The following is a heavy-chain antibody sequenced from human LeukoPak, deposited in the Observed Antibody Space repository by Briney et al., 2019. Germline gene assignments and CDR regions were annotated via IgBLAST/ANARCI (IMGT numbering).Heavy chain of an antibody. CDR3: AKEFGDSYGYPTPFDY. CDR1: GFTFDDYA. J-gene: IGHJ4*02. V-gene: IGHV3-43*02. Sequence: GGSLRLSCAASGFTFDDYAMHWVRQAPGKGLEWVSLISGDDGRTYCADSVKGRFTISRDTSKNSLYLQMNSLRIEDTALYYCAKEFGDSYGYPTPFDYWGQGTLVTVSS. CDR2: ISGDDGRT. D-gene: IGHD5-18*01.